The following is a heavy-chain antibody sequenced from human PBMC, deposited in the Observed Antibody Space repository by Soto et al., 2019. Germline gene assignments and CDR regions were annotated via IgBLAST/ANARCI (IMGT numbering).Heavy chain of an antibody. CDR1: GGSISSYY. Sequence: SETLSLTCTVSGGSISSYYWSWIRQPPGKGLEWIGYIYYSGSTNYNPSLKSRVTISVDTSKNQFSLKLSSVTAADTAVYYCARYGDYFSDAFDIWGQGTMVNVS. D-gene: IGHD4-17*01. CDR3: ARYGDYFSDAFDI. J-gene: IGHJ3*02. V-gene: IGHV4-59*12. CDR2: IYYSGST.